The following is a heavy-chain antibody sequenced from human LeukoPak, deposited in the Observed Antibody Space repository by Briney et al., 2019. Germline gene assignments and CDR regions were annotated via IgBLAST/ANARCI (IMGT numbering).Heavy chain of an antibody. V-gene: IGHV3-21*06. CDR1: GLTFFTSG. J-gene: IGHJ4*02. CDR2: LGPTASDG. D-gene: IGHD1-14*01. Sequence: PGGYLRLYCTASGLTFFTSGFNWVRQAPGKGLEWVASLGPTASDGYHSDSIKGRFTISRDNATNFLYLQMNSLRAEDTAVYYCATETNGRHYDYWGQGTLLTVSS. CDR3: ATETNGRHYDY.